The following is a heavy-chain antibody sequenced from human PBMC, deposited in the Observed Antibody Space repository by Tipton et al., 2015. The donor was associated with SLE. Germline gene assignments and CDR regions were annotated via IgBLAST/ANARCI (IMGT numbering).Heavy chain of an antibody. CDR2: IYNSVPG. Sequence: TLSLTCTVSGGSISSFSWTWIRQPPGKGLEWMGYIYNSVPGNYNPSLESRVAISMDTSKNQFSLKLTAVTAADTAVYYCARTLDALDIWGQGTMVTVSS. J-gene: IGHJ3*02. CDR1: GGSISSFS. V-gene: IGHV4-59*12. CDR3: ARTLDALDI.